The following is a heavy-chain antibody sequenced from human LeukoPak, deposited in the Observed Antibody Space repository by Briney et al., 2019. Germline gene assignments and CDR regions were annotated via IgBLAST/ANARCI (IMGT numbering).Heavy chain of an antibody. D-gene: IGHD6-6*01. J-gene: IGHJ4*02. Sequence: SETLSPTCTVSGDSISSYHWSWIRQPPGKGLEWIGYIYTSGGTNYIPSLKGRVTISIDTSKNQFSLKLSSVTAADSAVYYCARLTRLSTSPDRYYLDYWGQGTLVTVSS. CDR2: IYTSGGT. CDR1: GDSISSYH. CDR3: ARLTRLSTSPDRYYLDY. V-gene: IGHV4-4*09.